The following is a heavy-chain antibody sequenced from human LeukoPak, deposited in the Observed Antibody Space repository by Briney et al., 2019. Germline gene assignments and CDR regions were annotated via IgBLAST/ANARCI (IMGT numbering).Heavy chain of an antibody. J-gene: IGHJ5*01. CDR2: IIPILGIA. Sequence: SVKVSCKASGGTFSSYAISWVRQAPGQGLEWMGRIIPILGIANYAQKFQGRVTITADKSTSTAYMELSSLRSEDTAVYYCARSDTTVTPLGWFDSWGQGTLVTVSS. V-gene: IGHV1-69*04. CDR3: ARSDTTVTPLGWFDS. CDR1: GGTFSSYA. D-gene: IGHD4-17*01.